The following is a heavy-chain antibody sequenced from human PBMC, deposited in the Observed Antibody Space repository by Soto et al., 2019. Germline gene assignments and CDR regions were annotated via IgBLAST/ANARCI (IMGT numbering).Heavy chain of an antibody. CDR3: ARAVKGANRTY. D-gene: IGHD1-26*01. Sequence: SGGSLRLSCAASGFTFSRYSMNWVRQAPGKGLEWVSSISSSSSYIYCADSVKGRFTNSRDSANHSLYLQMNSQRAEDTAVYHGARAVKGANRTYWGQGTLVTVSS. V-gene: IGHV3-21*01. CDR2: ISSSSSYI. CDR1: GFTFSRYS. J-gene: IGHJ4*02.